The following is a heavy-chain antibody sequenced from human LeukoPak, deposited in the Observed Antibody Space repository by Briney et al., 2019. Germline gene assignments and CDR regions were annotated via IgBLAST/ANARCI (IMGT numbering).Heavy chain of an antibody. J-gene: IGHJ4*02. D-gene: IGHD6-19*01. CDR3: ARSTEAVAVAFDY. Sequence: SETLSLTCTVSGASITNSLYYWGWIRQPPGKGLEWIATVYYTGSTYYNPSLKSRVTISIDTSKSHFSLKLSSVTAADMAVYYCARSTEAVAVAFDYWGQGTLVTVSS. V-gene: IGHV4-39*01. CDR2: VYYTGST. CDR1: GASITNSLYY.